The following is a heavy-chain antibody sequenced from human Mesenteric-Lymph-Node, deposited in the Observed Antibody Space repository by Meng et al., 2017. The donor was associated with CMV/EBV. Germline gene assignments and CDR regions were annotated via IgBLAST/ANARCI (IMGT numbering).Heavy chain of an antibody. CDR2: INPSGGST. Sequence: VSCKASGYTFTSYYMHWVRQAPGQGLEWMGIINPSGGSTNYAQKFQGRVTMTSDTSTSKVYMELSSPRSEDTAVYYCARRGGSGWDYWGQGTLVTVSS. V-gene: IGHV1-46*01. J-gene: IGHJ4*02. D-gene: IGHD6-19*01. CDR1: GYTFTSYY. CDR3: ARRGGSGWDY.